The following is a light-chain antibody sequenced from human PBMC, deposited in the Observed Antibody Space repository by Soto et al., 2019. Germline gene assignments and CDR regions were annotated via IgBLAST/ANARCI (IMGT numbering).Light chain of an antibody. J-gene: IGKJ1*01. V-gene: IGKV3-20*01. CDR3: QHYGAPPWG. CDR1: QSFSSSY. Sequence: EIVLTQSPGTLSLSPGERATLSCRASQSFSSSYLAWYQQKPGQAPRLLIYAASSRATGIPDRFSGSVSGTDFTLTITRLEPEDFAVYYCQHYGAPPWGFGQGTKVEIK. CDR2: AAS.